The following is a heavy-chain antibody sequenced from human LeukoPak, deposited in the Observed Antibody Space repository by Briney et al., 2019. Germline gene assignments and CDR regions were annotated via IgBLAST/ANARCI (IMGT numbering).Heavy chain of an antibody. CDR1: GGSISSSSYY. CDR2: IYYSGST. CDR3: ARHGGSGWYERPVWFDP. Sequence: SEILSLTCTVSGGSISSSSYYRGWIRQPPGKGLEWIGSIYYSGSTYYNPSLKSRVTISVDTSKNQFSLKLSSVTAADTAVYYCARHGGSGWYERPVWFDPWGQGTLVTVSS. J-gene: IGHJ5*02. D-gene: IGHD6-19*01. V-gene: IGHV4-39*01.